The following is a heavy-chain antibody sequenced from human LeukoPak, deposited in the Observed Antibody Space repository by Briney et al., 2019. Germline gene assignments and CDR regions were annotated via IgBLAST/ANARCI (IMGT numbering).Heavy chain of an antibody. CDR1: EYSFTNHW. V-gene: IGHV5-51*01. D-gene: IGHD1-26*01. Sequence: GESLKISCKGSEYSFTNHWIAWVRQMPGKGLEWMGIIYPGDSDARYSPSFQGQVTISADKSISTAYLQWSSLKASDTAMYYCARQGGSYYEYWGQGTLVTVSS. CDR2: IYPGDSDA. CDR3: ARQGGSYYEY. J-gene: IGHJ4*02.